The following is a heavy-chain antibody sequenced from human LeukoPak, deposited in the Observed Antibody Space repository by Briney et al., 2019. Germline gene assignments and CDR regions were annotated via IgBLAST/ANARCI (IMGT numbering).Heavy chain of an antibody. D-gene: IGHD6-19*01. CDR2: ISSSSSYI. Sequence: PGGSLRLSRAASGFTFSSYSMNWVRQAPGKGLEWVSSISSSSSYIYYADSVKGRFTISRDNSKNTLYLQMNSLRAEDTAVYYCAKAGSQWLVLVYWGQGTLVTVSS. CDR1: GFTFSSYS. J-gene: IGHJ4*02. CDR3: AKAGSQWLVLVY. V-gene: IGHV3-21*04.